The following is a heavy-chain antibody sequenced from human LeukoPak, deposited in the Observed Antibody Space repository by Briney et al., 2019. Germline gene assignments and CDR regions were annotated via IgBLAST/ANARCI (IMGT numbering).Heavy chain of an antibody. Sequence: GRTLRLSCAASGFTFSSYAMHWVRQAPGKGLEWVAVISYDGSNKYYADSVKGRFTISRDNSKNTLYLQMNSLRAEDTAVYYCAREQSRYYYDSSGYYVYWGQGTLVTVSS. J-gene: IGHJ4*02. D-gene: IGHD3-22*01. V-gene: IGHV3-30*01. CDR3: AREQSRYYYDSSGYYVY. CDR2: ISYDGSNK. CDR1: GFTFSSYA.